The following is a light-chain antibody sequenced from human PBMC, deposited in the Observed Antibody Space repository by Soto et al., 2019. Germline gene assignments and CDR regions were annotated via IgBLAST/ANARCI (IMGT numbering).Light chain of an antibody. V-gene: IGKV2-28*01. Sequence: DIVMTQSPLSLPVTPGEPASISCRSSQSLLHSNGYNYLDWYQQKPGQAPKFLIYGVSSRATGIPARFSGSGSGTDFTLTISSLEPEDFAVYYCQQRNIWPPVTFGQGTRLEIK. J-gene: IGKJ5*01. CDR2: GVS. CDR3: QQRNIWPPVT. CDR1: QSLLHSNGYNY.